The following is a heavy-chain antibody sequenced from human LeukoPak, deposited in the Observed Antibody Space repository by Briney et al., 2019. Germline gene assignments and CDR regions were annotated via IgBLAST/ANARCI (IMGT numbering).Heavy chain of an antibody. J-gene: IGHJ4*02. CDR1: GFSFNSYA. D-gene: IGHD3-10*01. CDR3: AKDPDGSGYFDY. Sequence: GGSLRLSCAASGFSFNSYAMNWVRQVPGKGLEWVSDITGPADVTTYADSVKGRFTISRDNSKNTVFLQMDSLRAEDTAVYYCAKDPDGSGYFDYWGQGTLVTVSS. CDR2: ITGPADVT. V-gene: IGHV3-23*01.